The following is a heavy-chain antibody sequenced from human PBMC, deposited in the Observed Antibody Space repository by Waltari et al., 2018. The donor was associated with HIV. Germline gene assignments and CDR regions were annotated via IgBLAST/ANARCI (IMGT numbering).Heavy chain of an antibody. Sequence: EVQLVESGGGLVKPGGSLRISFGAPGLACRSHRMNWFPQAPGKGLEWVSSISSSSSYIYYADSVKGRFTISRDNAKNSLYLQMNSLRAEDTAVYYCAGGSISRGWFDPWGQGTLVTVSS. D-gene: IGHD3-9*01. J-gene: IGHJ5*02. V-gene: IGHV3-21*01. CDR2: ISSSSSYI. CDR1: GLACRSHR. CDR3: AGGSISRGWFDP.